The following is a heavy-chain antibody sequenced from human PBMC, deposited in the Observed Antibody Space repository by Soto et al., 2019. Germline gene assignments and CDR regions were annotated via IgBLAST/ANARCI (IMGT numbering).Heavy chain of an antibody. CDR2: IYHSGST. Sequence: PSETLSLTCAVSGGSISSGGYSWSWIRQPPGEGLEWIGYIYHSGSTYYNPSLLSRVTISADTSKSQFFLRLTSVTAADTGVYFCARTFGPQVTGYVDSDYRRTIDQWGQGTLVTVSS. V-gene: IGHV4-30-2*01. CDR1: GGSISSGGYS. D-gene: IGHD3-9*01. CDR3: ARTFGPQVTGYVDSDYRRTIDQ. J-gene: IGHJ4*02.